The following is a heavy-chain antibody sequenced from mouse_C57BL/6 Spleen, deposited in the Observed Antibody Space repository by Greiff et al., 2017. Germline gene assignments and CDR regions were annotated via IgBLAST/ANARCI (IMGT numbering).Heavy chain of an antibody. D-gene: IGHD2-1*01. CDR1: GYTFTSYW. V-gene: IGHV1-64*01. CDR3: ARTDGTAY. J-gene: IGHJ3*01. CDR2: IHPNSGST. Sequence: VQLQQPGAELVQPGASVKLSCKASGYTFTSYWMHWVTQRPGQGLEWIGMIHPNSGSTNYNEKFKSKATLTVDKSSSTAYMQLSSLTSEDSAVYYCARTDGTAYWGQGTLVTVSA.